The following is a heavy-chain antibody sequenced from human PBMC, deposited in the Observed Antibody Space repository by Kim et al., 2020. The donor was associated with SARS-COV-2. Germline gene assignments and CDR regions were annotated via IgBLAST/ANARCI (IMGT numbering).Heavy chain of an antibody. CDR3: ARHLRNWYFDL. Sequence: SETLSLTCSVSGGSISSSDYYWGWIRQPPGKGLEWIATIYYSGSTYYNPSLEGRVTISVDTSKKQFSLRLSSVTAADAAVYYCARHLRNWYFDLWGRGTL. CDR1: GGSISSSDYY. J-gene: IGHJ2*01. CDR2: IYYSGST. V-gene: IGHV4-39*01.